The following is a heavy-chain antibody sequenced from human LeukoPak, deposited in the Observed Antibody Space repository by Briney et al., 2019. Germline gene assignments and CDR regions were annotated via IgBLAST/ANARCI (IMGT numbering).Heavy chain of an antibody. CDR3: ARGPPYGSRSDYF. Sequence: GGSLRLSCAASGFTFSNNWMTWVRQAPGKGLEWVASVKKDASEKYYVDSVKGRFTISRDNAKNSLYLQMSSLRVEDTAVYYCARGPPYGSRSDYFWGQGTLVTVSA. V-gene: IGHV3-7*01. CDR1: GFTFSNNW. D-gene: IGHD3-10*01. CDR2: VKKDASEK. J-gene: IGHJ4*02.